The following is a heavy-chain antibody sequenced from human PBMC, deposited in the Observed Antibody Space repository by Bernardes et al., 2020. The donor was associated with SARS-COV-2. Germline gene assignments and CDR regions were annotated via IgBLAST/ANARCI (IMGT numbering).Heavy chain of an antibody. D-gene: IGHD2-2*01. CDR2: IYTSGST. Sequence: SETLSLTCTVSGGSISSGSYYWSWIRQPAGKGLEWIGRIYTSGSTNYNPSLKSRVTISVDTSKNQFSLKLSSVTAADTAVYYCAREPPGYCSSTSCQTNWFDPWGQGTLVTVSS. CDR1: GGSISSGSYY. J-gene: IGHJ5*02. CDR3: AREPPGYCSSTSCQTNWFDP. V-gene: IGHV4-61*02.